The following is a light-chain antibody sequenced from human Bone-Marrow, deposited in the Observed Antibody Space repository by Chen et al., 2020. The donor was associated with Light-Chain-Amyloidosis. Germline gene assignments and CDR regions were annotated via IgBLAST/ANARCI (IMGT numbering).Light chain of an antibody. CDR1: QSVSSN. V-gene: IGKV3-15*01. Sequence: ERVITHSTATLSVSPGERATLSCRTNQSVSSNLAWYQQQPGQAPRLLIYGAATRATGIPASFSGSGSCTEFTLTISSMQSEDFVVYYYQQYSNWPPYTFGQGTKLEIK. J-gene: IGKJ2*01. CDR2: GAA. CDR3: QQYSNWPPYT.